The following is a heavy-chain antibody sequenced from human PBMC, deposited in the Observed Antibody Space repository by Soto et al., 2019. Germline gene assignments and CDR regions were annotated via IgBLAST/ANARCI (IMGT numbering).Heavy chain of an antibody. V-gene: IGHV1-69*02. J-gene: IGHJ4*02. CDR2: IIPILGIA. CDR3: ARGGRGYSYGYDY. Sequence: QVQLVQSGAEVKKPGSSVKVSCKASGGTFSSYTISWVRQAPGQGLEWMGRIIPILGIANYAQKFQGRVTITADKSTSTAYMELSSLRSEDTAVYYCARGGRGYSYGYDYWGQGTLVTVSS. CDR1: GGTFSSYT. D-gene: IGHD5-18*01.